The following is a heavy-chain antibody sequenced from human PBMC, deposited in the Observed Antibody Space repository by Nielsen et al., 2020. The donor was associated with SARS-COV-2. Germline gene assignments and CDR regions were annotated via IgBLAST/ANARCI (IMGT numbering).Heavy chain of an antibody. CDR3: ARESSSWYVKYFQH. CDR2: INPSGSGT. V-gene: IGHV3-74*01. Sequence: GESLKISCSASGFTFSSTWMDWVRQAPGQGLVWVSRINPSGSGTAYADSVKGRFAVSRDNAENTVVLQIHSLRAEDTAVYYCARESSSWYVKYFQHWGQGTLVTVSS. CDR1: GFTFSSTW. J-gene: IGHJ1*01. D-gene: IGHD6-13*01.